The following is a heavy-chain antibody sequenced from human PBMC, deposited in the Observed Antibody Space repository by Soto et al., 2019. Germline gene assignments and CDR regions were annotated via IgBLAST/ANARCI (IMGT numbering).Heavy chain of an antibody. J-gene: IGHJ5*02. D-gene: IGHD3-10*01. Sequence: QVQLVQSGAEVKKPGASVKVSCKASGYTFTSYAMHWVRQAPGQRLEWMGWINAGNGNTKYSQKFQGRVTITRDTSVSTAYMELSSLRSEDTAVYYCARDRVALTMVRGTVTGWFDPWGQGTLVTVSS. V-gene: IGHV1-3*01. CDR3: ARDRVALTMVRGTVTGWFDP. CDR2: INAGNGNT. CDR1: GYTFTSYA.